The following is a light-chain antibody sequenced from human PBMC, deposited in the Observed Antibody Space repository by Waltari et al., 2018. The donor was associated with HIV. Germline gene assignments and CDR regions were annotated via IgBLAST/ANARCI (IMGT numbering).Light chain of an antibody. CDR3: TAWDSSLSAWV. Sequence: QAGLTQPPSVSKGLRQTATLPCTGNRNNVGYEGAAWLQQHQGHPPKLLSCRNNNRPSGISERFSASRSGDTASLTITGLQPEDEADYYCTAWDSSLSAWVFGGGTKLTVL. CDR1: RNNVGYEG. J-gene: IGLJ3*02. CDR2: RNN. V-gene: IGLV10-54*01.